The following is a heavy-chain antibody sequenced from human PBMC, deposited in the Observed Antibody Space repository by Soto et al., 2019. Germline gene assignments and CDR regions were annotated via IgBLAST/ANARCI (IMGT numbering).Heavy chain of an antibody. CDR2: IWYDGSNK. V-gene: IGHV3-33*01. CDR1: GFTFSSYG. CDR3: ARGNNAQLVRCDY. Sequence: QVQLVESGGGVVQPGRSLRLSCAASGFTFSSYGMHWVRQAPGKGLEWVAVIWYDGSNKYYADSGKGRFTISRDNSRNALYVQMNSLRVEDTGVYYCARGNNAQLVRCDYWGQGTLVTVSS. J-gene: IGHJ4*02. D-gene: IGHD6-6*01.